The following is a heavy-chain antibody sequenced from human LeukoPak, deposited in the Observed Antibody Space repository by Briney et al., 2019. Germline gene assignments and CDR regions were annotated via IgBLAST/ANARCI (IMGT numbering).Heavy chain of an antibody. CDR3: ARDDDSSGYYYV. Sequence: GASVKVSCKASGYTFTGYYMHWVRQAPGQGLEWMGWINPNSGGTNYAQKFQGRVTKTRDTSISTAYMELSRLRSDDTAVYYCARDDDSSGYYYVWGQGTLVTVSS. D-gene: IGHD3-22*01. CDR1: GYTFTGYY. J-gene: IGHJ4*02. V-gene: IGHV1-2*02. CDR2: INPNSGGT.